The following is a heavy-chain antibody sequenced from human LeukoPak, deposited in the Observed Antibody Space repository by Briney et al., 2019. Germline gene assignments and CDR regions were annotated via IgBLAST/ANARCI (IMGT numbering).Heavy chain of an antibody. V-gene: IGHV1-2*02. CDR1: GYTFTSYD. CDR2: MNPNSGGT. D-gene: IGHD4-17*01. Sequence: VASVKVSCKASGYTFTSYDINWVRQATGQGLEWMGWMNPNSGGTNYAQKFQGRVTVTSDTSISTAYMELSRLRSDDTAVYYCARDHGDFMYYFDYWGQGTLVTVSS. J-gene: IGHJ4*02. CDR3: ARDHGDFMYYFDY.